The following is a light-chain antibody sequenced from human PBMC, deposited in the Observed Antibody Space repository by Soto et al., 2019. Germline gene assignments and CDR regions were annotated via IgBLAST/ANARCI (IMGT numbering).Light chain of an antibody. V-gene: IGLV2-14*01. Sequence: QSALTQPASVSGSPGQSVTISCTGTSSDVGGYDYVSWYQQHPGTAPKLMLYEVNNRPSGVSNRVSGSKSGNTASLIISGLHSEDEADYYCSAYTTTSTLIFGTGTKLTVL. CDR1: SSDVGGYDY. J-gene: IGLJ1*01. CDR2: EVN. CDR3: SAYTTTSTLI.